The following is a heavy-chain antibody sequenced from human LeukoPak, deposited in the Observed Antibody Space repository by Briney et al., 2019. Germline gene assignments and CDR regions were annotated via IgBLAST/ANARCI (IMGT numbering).Heavy chain of an antibody. Sequence: PGGSLRLSCAASGFTFSGSAMHWVRQASGKGLEWVGRIRSKANSYATAYVASVKGRFTISRDDSKNTAYLQMNSLKTEDTAVYYCTRVDTAMGSFDYWGQGTLVTVSS. CDR2: IRSKANSYAT. CDR1: GFTFSGSA. V-gene: IGHV3-73*01. D-gene: IGHD5-18*01. J-gene: IGHJ4*02. CDR3: TRVDTAMGSFDY.